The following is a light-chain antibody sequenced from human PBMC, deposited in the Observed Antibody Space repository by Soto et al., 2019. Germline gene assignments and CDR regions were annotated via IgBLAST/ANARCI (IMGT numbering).Light chain of an antibody. J-gene: IGKJ4*01. CDR2: GAS. CDR1: QSVSSN. CDR3: QQYNNWPPLT. V-gene: IGKV3-15*01. Sequence: EIVMTQSPATLSVSPGERATLSCRASQSVSSNLAWYQQKPGQAPRVIIYGASTRATGITARFSGSGSGTEFTLTISSLQSEDFAVYYCQQYNNWPPLTFGGGTKVEIK.